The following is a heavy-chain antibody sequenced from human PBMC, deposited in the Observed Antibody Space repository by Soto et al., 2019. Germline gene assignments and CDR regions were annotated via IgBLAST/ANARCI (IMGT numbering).Heavy chain of an antibody. CDR1: GGTFSSYA. CDR2: IIPIFGTA. V-gene: IGHV1-69*01. D-gene: IGHD6-6*01. Sequence: QVQLVQSGAEVKKPGSSVKVSCKASGGTFSSYAISWVRQAPGQVLEWMGGIIPIFGTANYAQKFQGRVTITADESTSTAYMELSRLRSEDTAVYYCARDIPTSSSSANWFDPWGQGTLVTVSS. J-gene: IGHJ5*02. CDR3: ARDIPTSSSSANWFDP.